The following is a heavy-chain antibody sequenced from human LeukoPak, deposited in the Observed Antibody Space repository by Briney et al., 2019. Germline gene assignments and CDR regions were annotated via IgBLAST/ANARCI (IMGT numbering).Heavy chain of an antibody. CDR2: ILYDGSNK. CDR1: GFTFSSYA. CDR3: ARARNPLYCSGGSCYLYYYYYGMDV. J-gene: IGHJ6*02. V-gene: IGHV3-30-3*01. Sequence: GGSLRLSCAASGFTFSSYAMHWVRQAPGKGLGWVAVILYDGSNKYYADSVKGRFTIPRDYSKNTLYLQMNSLRAEDTAVYYCARARNPLYCSGGSCYLYYYYYGMDVWGQGTTVTVSS. D-gene: IGHD2-15*01.